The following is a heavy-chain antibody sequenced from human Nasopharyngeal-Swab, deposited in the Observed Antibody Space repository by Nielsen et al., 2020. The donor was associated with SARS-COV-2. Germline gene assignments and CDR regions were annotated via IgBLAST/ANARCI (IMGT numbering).Heavy chain of an antibody. V-gene: IGHV3-7*03. J-gene: IGHJ6*03. CDR3: ARQGVFVPAYFHQYYMDV. D-gene: IGHD3-16*02. CDR1: GFSFSTYW. CDR2: IKQDGSEK. Sequence: GESLKISFAASGFSFSTYWMTWVRQAPGKGLEWVANIKQDGSEKYYVDSVKGRFTVSRDNPKNLLYLQVNSLRAEDTAVYYCARQGVFVPAYFHQYYMDVWGKGTTVTVSS.